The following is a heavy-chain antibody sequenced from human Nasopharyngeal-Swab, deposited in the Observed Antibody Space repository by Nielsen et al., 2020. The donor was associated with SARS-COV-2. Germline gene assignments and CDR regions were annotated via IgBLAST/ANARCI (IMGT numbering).Heavy chain of an antibody. CDR1: GYSFTTYW. CDR2: IYPGDSDA. CDR3: ARGAARAFWYFDL. J-gene: IGHJ2*01. Sequence: KVSCKGFGYSFTTYWIGWARQMPGKGLEWLGIIYPGDSDARYSPSFQGQVTMSADKTINTAYLQWSSLKASDSAIYYCARGAARAFWYFDLWGRGTLVTVSS. V-gene: IGHV5-51*01. D-gene: IGHD6-6*01.